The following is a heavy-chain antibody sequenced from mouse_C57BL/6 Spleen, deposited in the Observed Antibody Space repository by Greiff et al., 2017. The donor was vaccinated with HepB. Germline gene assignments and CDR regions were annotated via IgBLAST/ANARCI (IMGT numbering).Heavy chain of an antibody. V-gene: IGHV1-72*01. Sequence: QVQLQQPGAELVKPGASVKLSCKASGYTFTSYWMHWVKQRPGRGLEWIGRLDPNSGGTKYNEKFKSKATLTVDKPSSTAYVQLSGLTSEDTAVYYCARSDYDYSENWYFDVWGTGTTVTVSS. CDR3: ARSDYDYSENWYFDV. J-gene: IGHJ1*03. CDR1: GYTFTSYW. CDR2: LDPNSGGT. D-gene: IGHD2-4*01.